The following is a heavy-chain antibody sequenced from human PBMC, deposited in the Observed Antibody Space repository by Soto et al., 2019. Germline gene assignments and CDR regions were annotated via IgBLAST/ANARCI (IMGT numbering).Heavy chain of an antibody. J-gene: IGHJ6*02. V-gene: IGHV4-38-2*01. CDR2: IYHAGSV. Sequence: SAPLCLTCAVSGYSIGSGYYWAWIRQSPGKGLEWIGSIYHAGSVYYNPSLNGRVALSMDTSKNHFSLKLTSVTAADTAVYYCARTFDYYGMDVWGQGTTVT. CDR1: GYSIGSGYY. CDR3: ARTFDYYGMDV.